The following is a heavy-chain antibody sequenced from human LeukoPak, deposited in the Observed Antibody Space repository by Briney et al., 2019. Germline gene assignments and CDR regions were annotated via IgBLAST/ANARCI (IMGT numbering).Heavy chain of an antibody. Sequence: GGSLRLSCAASGFTFSSYAMSWVRQAPGRGLEWVSAISGSGGSTYYADSVKGRFTISRDNSKNTLSLQMNILGVEDTAVYYCAKGSYGDYAHWGQGTLVTVSS. CDR1: GFTFSSYA. V-gene: IGHV3-23*01. CDR2: ISGSGGST. CDR3: AKGSYGDYAH. J-gene: IGHJ4*02. D-gene: IGHD4-17*01.